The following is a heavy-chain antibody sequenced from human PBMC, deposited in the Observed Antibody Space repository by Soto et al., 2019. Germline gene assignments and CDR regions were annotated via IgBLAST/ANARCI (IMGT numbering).Heavy chain of an antibody. CDR3: AKGSRKLFPAANSRPDY. CDR1: GFTFSSYA. CDR2: ISGSGGST. D-gene: IGHD2-2*01. V-gene: IGHV3-23*01. J-gene: IGHJ4*02. Sequence: QPGGSLRLSCAASGFTFSSYAMSWVRQAPGKGLEWVSAISGSGGSTYYADSVKGRFTISRDNSKNTLYLQMNSLRAEDTAVYYCAKGSRKLFPAANSRPDYWGQGTLVTVSS.